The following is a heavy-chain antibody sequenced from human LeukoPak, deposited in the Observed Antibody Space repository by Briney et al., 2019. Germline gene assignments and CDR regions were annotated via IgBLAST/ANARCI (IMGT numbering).Heavy chain of an antibody. Sequence: PGGSLRLSCAASGFTFSSYSMNWVRQAPGKGLEWVSSISSSSSYIYYADSVKGRFTISRDNAKNSLYLQMNSLRAEDTAVYYCAKPVHTVTTKIGFDYWGQGTLVTVSS. CDR2: ISSSSSYI. D-gene: IGHD4-17*01. V-gene: IGHV3-21*01. CDR1: GFTFSSYS. CDR3: AKPVHTVTTKIGFDY. J-gene: IGHJ4*02.